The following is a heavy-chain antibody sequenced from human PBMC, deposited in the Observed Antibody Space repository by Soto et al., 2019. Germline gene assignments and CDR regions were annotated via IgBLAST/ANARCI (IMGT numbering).Heavy chain of an antibody. CDR3: AREGSYSAYNFAHGIQLWSFDF. CDR1: GGSINTFY. V-gene: IGHV4-4*07. CDR2: IFSSGST. Sequence: SETLSFTCTVSGGSINTFYWSWVRQPAGKGLEWIGRIFSSGSTSFNPSLESRVAMSVDTSKNHFSLNLSSVTAADMAVYYCAREGSYSAYNFAHGIQLWSFDFWGQGALVTVSS. J-gene: IGHJ4*02. D-gene: IGHD5-12*01.